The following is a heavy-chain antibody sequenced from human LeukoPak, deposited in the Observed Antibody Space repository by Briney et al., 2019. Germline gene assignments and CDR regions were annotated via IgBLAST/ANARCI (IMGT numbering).Heavy chain of an antibody. V-gene: IGHV4-4*09. CDR1: GGSISSYY. CDR3: ARLGGDSSGYYGWFDP. CDR2: IYTSGST. Sequence: SETLSLTCTVSGGSISSYYWSWIRQPPGKGLEWIGYIYTSGSTNYNPSLKSRVTISVDTSKNQFSLKLSSVTAAATAVYYCARLGGDSSGYYGWFDPWGQGTLVTVSS. J-gene: IGHJ5*02. D-gene: IGHD3-22*01.